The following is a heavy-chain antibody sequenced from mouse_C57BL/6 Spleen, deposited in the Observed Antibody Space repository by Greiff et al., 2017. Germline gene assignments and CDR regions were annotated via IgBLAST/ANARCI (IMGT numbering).Heavy chain of an antibody. Sequence: EVKLQESGGGLVKPGGSLKLSCAASGFTFSSYAMSWVRQTPEKRLEWVATISDGGSYTYYPDNVKGRFTISRDNAKNNLYLQMSHLKSEDTAMYYCARDDDYDDWYFDVWGTGTTVTVSS. CDR2: ISDGGSYT. CDR3: ARDDDYDDWYFDV. D-gene: IGHD2-4*01. V-gene: IGHV5-4*01. J-gene: IGHJ1*03. CDR1: GFTFSSYA.